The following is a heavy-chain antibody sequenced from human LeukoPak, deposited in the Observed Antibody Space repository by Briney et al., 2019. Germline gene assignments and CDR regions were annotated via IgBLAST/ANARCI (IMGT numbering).Heavy chain of an antibody. CDR3: AKDGAGGEDTAMIRPRFDY. D-gene: IGHD5-18*01. CDR2: ISYDGNNK. J-gene: IGHJ4*02. V-gene: IGHV3-30*18. Sequence: PGGSLRLSCTASGFTFSSNGMHWVRQAPGKGLEWVAVISYDGNNKYYADPVKGRFTISRDNSKNTLYLQMDSLRPEDTAVFYCAKDGAGGEDTAMIRPRFDYCGQGIPVTVSS. CDR1: GFTFSSNG.